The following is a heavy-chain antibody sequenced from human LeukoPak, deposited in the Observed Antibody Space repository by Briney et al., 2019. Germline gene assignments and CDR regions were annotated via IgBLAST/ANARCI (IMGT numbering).Heavy chain of an antibody. CDR3: ATDSGYYFWSGYPPAYYFDY. CDR1: GYSFTSYG. V-gene: IGHV1-18*01. D-gene: IGHD3-3*01. J-gene: IGHJ4*02. CDR2: ISAYNGNT. Sequence: ASVKVSCKASGYSFTSYGISWVRQAPAQGLEWMGWISAYNGNTNYAQKLQGRVTMTTDTSTSTAYMELRSLRSDDTAVYYCATDSGYYFWSGYPPAYYFDYWGQGTLVTVSP.